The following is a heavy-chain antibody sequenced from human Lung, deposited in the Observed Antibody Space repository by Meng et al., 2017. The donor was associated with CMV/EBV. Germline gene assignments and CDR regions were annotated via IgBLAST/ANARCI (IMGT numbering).Heavy chain of an antibody. CDR2: INPISGDT. D-gene: IGHD4-17*01. Sequence: ASXXVSCKASGYTFTDYYIHWVRQAPGQGLEWMGWINPISGDTNFAQKFPGRVTLTRDTSINTAYMELSGLKSDDTAVYYCAREQNYGDFYYYYYGLDVWGQGNXVTGSS. V-gene: IGHV1-2*02. J-gene: IGHJ6*02. CDR3: AREQNYGDFYYYYYGLDV. CDR1: GYTFTDYY.